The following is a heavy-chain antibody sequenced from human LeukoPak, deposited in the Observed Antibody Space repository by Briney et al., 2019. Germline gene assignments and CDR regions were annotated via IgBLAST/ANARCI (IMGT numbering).Heavy chain of an antibody. CDR2: IHPEGNEK. Sequence: PGGSLXLSCAVSGFSFTNFWMSWVRQAPGRGVEWVANIHPEGNEKYHVESVKGGLTISRGKTKKLLFVQMNGVRVEDTAVYYCARGDAFSGDHWGQGTLVTVSS. CDR1: GFSFTNFW. J-gene: IGHJ4*02. V-gene: IGHV3-7*04. CDR3: ARGDAFSGDH.